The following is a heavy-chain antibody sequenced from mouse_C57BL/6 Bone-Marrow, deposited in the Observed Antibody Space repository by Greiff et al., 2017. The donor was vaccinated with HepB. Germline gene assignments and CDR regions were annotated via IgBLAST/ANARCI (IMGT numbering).Heavy chain of an antibody. D-gene: IGHD2-1*01. CDR3: ARNPVLLSYYFDY. CDR1: GYTFTSYW. Sequence: QVQLQQSGAELVKPGASVKLSCKASGYTFTSYWMHWVKQRPGQGLEWIGMIHPNSGSTNYNEKFKSKATLTVDKSSSTAYMQLSSLISEDSAVYYCARNPVLLSYYFDYWGQGTTLTVSS. V-gene: IGHV1-64*01. CDR2: IHPNSGST. J-gene: IGHJ2*01.